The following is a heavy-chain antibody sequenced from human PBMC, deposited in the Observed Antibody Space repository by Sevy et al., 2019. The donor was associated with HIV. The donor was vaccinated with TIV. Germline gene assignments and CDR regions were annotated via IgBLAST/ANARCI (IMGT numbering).Heavy chain of an antibody. CDR2: IKQDGSEK. V-gene: IGHV3-7*01. D-gene: IGHD3-16*02. J-gene: IGHJ4*02. CDR1: GFTFSSYW. Sequence: GGSLRLSCAASGFTFSSYWMSWVRQAPGKGLEWVANIKQDGSEKYYVDSVKGRFTISRDNAKNSLYLQMNSLRAEDTGVYYCARDGDYDYVWGSYRRWYYFDYWGQGTLVTVSS. CDR3: ARDGDYDYVWGSYRRWYYFDY.